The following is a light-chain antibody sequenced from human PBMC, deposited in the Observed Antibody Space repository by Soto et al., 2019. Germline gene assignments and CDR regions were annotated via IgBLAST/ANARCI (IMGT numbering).Light chain of an antibody. CDR3: QQYNNWPPT. CDR1: QSVSSN. Sequence: EIVMTQSPATLSVSPGGRVTLSCRASQSVSSNLAWYQQKHGQAPRLLIHGASTRATGVPAWFSGSGSGTDYTLTISSLQFEDFAVYYCQQYNNWPPTFGQGTKVDIK. J-gene: IGKJ1*01. V-gene: IGKV3-15*01. CDR2: GAS.